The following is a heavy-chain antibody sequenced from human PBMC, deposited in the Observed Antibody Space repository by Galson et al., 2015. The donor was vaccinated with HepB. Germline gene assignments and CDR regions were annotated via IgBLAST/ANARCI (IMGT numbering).Heavy chain of an antibody. Sequence: SETLSLTCTVSGGSISTSYYWGWIRQPPGKGLEWIGSFYYNEPSNYNPSLRSRVTISVDTSKNQFSLKLGSVTAADTAVYYCATHSRAYSGYDTDYWGQGTLVTVSS. CDR2: FYYNEPS. CDR1: GGSISTSYY. V-gene: IGHV4-39*01. CDR3: ATHSRAYSGYDTDY. J-gene: IGHJ4*02. D-gene: IGHD5-12*01.